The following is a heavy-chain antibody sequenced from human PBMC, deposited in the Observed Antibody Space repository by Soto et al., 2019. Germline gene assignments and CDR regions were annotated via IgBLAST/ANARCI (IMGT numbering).Heavy chain of an antibody. D-gene: IGHD6-13*01. V-gene: IGHV3-23*01. CDR2: ISGSGGST. CDR1: GFTFGSYA. Sequence: EVQLLESGGGLVQPGGSLRLSCAASGFTFGSYAMNWVRQAPGKGLEWVSVISGSGGSTYYADSVKGRFTISRVNSKNTLYLQMNSLRAEDTAVYYCARRSSSWYFDYWGQGTLVTLSS. J-gene: IGHJ4*02. CDR3: ARRSSSWYFDY.